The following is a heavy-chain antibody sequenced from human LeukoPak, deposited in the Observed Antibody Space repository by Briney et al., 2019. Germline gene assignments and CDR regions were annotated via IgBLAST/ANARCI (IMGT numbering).Heavy chain of an antibody. CDR3: ARALAVAGTGGFDP. J-gene: IGHJ5*02. V-gene: IGHV3-74*01. D-gene: IGHD6-19*01. CDR1: GFTFSSYS. Sequence: GGSLRLSCAASGFTFSSYSMNWVRQAPGKGLVWVSRINSDGSSTSYADSVKGRFTISRDNAKNTLYLQMNSPRADDTAVYYCARALAVAGTGGFDPWGQGTLVTVSS. CDR2: INSDGSST.